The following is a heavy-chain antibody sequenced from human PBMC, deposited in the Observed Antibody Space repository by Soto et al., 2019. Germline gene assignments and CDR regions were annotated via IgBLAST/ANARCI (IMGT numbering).Heavy chain of an antibody. D-gene: IGHD4-17*01. CDR1: GYTFTSYY. CDR3: ARDSLTTVVTHHYYYGMDV. CDR2: INPSGGST. V-gene: IGHV1-46*01. Sequence: GASVKVSCTASGYTFTSYYMHWVRQAPGQGLEWMGIINPSGGSTSYAQKFQGRVTMTRDTSTSTVYMELSSLRSEDTAVYYCARDSLTTVVTHHYYYGMDVWGQGTTVTVSS. J-gene: IGHJ6*02.